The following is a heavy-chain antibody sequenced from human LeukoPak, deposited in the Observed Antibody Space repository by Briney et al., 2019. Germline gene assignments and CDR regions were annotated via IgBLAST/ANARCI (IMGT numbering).Heavy chain of an antibody. V-gene: IGHV3-7*05. J-gene: IGHJ4*02. CDR1: GFTLSSYW. Sequence: GGSLRLSCAASGFTLSSYWMTWVRLAPGKGLEWVASIKQDGSEEYYVDSVKGRFTISRDNAKNSLFLQMNSLRAEDTALYYCARKVVVDYWGQGTLVTVSS. D-gene: IGHD2-15*01. CDR2: IKQDGSEE. CDR3: ARKVVVDY.